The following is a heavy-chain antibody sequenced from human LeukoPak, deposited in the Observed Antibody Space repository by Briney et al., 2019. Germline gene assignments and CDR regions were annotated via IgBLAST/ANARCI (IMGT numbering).Heavy chain of an antibody. J-gene: IGHJ4*02. D-gene: IGHD2-2*01. CDR3: ARAYCSTTSCRLDY. CDR1: GFIFSSYW. CDR2: INSDGSTT. Sequence: GGSLRLSCAASGFIFSSYWMHWVRQAPGKGLVWVSRINSDGSTTSYADSVKGRFTISRDNAKNTLYVQMNSLRAEDTAVYYCARAYCSTTSCRLDYWGQGTLVTVSS. V-gene: IGHV3-74*01.